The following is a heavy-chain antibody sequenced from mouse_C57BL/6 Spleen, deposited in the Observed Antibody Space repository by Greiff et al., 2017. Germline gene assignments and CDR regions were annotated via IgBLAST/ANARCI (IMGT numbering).Heavy chain of an antibody. Sequence: EVKLVESGGGLVKPGGSLKLSCAASGFTFSSYAMSWVRQTPEKRLEWVATISDGGSYTYYPDNVKGRFTISRDNAKNNLYLQMSHLKSEDTAMYYCARVEDYYGISSLFDYWGQGTTLTVSS. D-gene: IGHD1-1*01. CDR3: ARVEDYYGISSLFDY. V-gene: IGHV5-4*03. J-gene: IGHJ2*01. CDR2: ISDGGSYT. CDR1: GFTFSSYA.